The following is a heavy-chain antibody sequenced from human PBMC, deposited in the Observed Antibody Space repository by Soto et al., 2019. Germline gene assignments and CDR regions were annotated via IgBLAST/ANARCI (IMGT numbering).Heavy chain of an antibody. CDR3: ARGKGEQLRGYYYYMDV. J-gene: IGHJ6*03. CDR2: MNPNSGNT. CDR1: GYTFTSYD. Sequence: VQRVQSGAEVKKPGASVKVSCKAPGYTFTSYDINWGRQATGQGLEWRGWMNPNSGNTGYAQKFQGRVTMTRNTSISTAYMELSSLRSEDTAVYYCARGKGEQLRGYYYYMDVWGKGTTVTVSS. V-gene: IGHV1-8*01. D-gene: IGHD6-6*01.